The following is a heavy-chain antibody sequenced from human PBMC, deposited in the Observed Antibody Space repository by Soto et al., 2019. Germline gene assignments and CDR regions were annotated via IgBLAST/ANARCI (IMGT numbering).Heavy chain of an antibody. CDR2: ISAYKGNT. J-gene: IGHJ4*02. Sequence: EASVKVSCKTSAYTFTSYGISWVRQVPGHEIEWMGWISAYKGNTTYTHNLQGRVNMTTDTSTSTAYMVLRSLRSDDTDVYYCARDTSNYFDYWGQGTLVTVS. V-gene: IGHV1-18*01. CDR3: ARDTSNYFDY. CDR1: AYTFTSYG. D-gene: IGHD2-2*01.